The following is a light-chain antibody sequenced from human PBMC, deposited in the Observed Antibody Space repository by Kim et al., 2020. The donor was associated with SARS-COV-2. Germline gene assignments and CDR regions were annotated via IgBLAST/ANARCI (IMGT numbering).Light chain of an antibody. CDR3: AAWDDSLSGRGVV. J-gene: IGLJ2*01. V-gene: IGLV1-47*01. CDR2: RNN. CDR1: TSNDGRYY. Sequence: VASSSSGSTSNDGRYYVYLYPQLHGTAPKLLIYRNNQRPSGVPDRCSGSKSGTSASLAIGGLRSEDEADYYCAAWDDSLSGRGVVFGGGTQLTVL.